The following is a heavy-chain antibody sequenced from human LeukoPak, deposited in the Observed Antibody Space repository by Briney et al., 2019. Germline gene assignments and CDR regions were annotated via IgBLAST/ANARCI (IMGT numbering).Heavy chain of an antibody. D-gene: IGHD2-15*01. CDR1: GYTFATYW. J-gene: IGHJ3*02. CDR3: ARREKLSDNAFDI. CDR2: IYPGDSDT. Sequence: GESLKISCKGSGYTFATYWIGWARQMPGKGLEWMGIIYPGDSDTTYSPSFQGLVTISTDKSISTAYLQWSSLKASDTAMYYCARREKLSDNAFDIWGQGTMVTVSS. V-gene: IGHV5-51*01.